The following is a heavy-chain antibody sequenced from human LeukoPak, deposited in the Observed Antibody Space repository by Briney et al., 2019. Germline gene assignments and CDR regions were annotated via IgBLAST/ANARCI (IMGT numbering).Heavy chain of an antibody. V-gene: IGHV3-30-3*01. CDR1: GSTFSSYA. J-gene: IGHJ5*02. Sequence: GGSLRLSCAASGSTFSSYAMHWVRQAPGKGLEWVAVISYDGSNKYYADSVKGRFTISRDNSKNTLYLQMNSLRAEDTAVYYCARGRGDFWSGYYDNWLDPWGQGTLVTVSS. CDR2: ISYDGSNK. D-gene: IGHD3-3*01. CDR3: ARGRGDFWSGYYDNWLDP.